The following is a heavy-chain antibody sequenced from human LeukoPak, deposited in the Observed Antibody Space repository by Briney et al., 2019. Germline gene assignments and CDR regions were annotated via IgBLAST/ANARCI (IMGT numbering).Heavy chain of an antibody. CDR3: ARVNYYDSSGYPPDY. CDR2: ISYDGSNK. Sequence: GRSLRLSCAASGFTFSSYAMHWVRQAPGKGLEWVAVISYDGSNKYYADSVKGRFTISRDNSKNTLYLQMNSLRAEDTAVYYCARVNYYDSSGYPPDYWGQGTLVTVSS. V-gene: IGHV3-30*04. CDR1: GFTFSSYA. D-gene: IGHD3-22*01. J-gene: IGHJ4*02.